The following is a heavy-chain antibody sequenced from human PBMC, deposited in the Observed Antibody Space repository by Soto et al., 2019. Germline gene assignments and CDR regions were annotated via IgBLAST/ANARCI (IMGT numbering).Heavy chain of an antibody. Sequence: SEPLSLTCAFSGGSISSSNWWSWVRQPPGKGLEWIGEIYHSGSTNYNPSLKSRVTISVDKSKNQFSLKLSSVTAAGTAVYYCAISIKPFWSGYYPNYYYGMDVLGQLTTVTVS. CDR2: IYHSGST. D-gene: IGHD3-3*01. CDR1: GGSISSSNW. V-gene: IGHV4-4*02. J-gene: IGHJ6*02. CDR3: AISIKPFWSGYYPNYYYGMDV.